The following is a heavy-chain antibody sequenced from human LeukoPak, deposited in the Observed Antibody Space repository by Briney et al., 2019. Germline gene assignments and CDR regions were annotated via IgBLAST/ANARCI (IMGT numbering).Heavy chain of an antibody. CDR2: IIPILGIA. J-gene: IGHJ4*02. Sequence: ASVKVSCKASGYTFTSYGISWVRQAPGQGLEWMGRIIPILGIANYAQKFQGRVTMTEDTSTDTAYMELSSLRSEDTAVYYCATGVNSGSYYTTLFDYWGQGTLVTVSS. V-gene: IGHV1-69*04. CDR1: GYTFTSYG. D-gene: IGHD1-26*01. CDR3: ATGVNSGSYYTTLFDY.